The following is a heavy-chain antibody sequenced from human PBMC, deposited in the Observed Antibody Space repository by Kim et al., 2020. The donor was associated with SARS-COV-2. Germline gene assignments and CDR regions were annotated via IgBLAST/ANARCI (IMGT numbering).Heavy chain of an antibody. CDR2: ISSSSYI. CDR3: ARKYSSSVGMDV. CDR1: GFTFSSYS. J-gene: IGHJ6*02. D-gene: IGHD6-6*01. V-gene: IGHV3-21*01. Sequence: GGSLRLSCAASGFTFSSYSMNWVRQAPGKGLEWVSSISSSSYIYHADSVKGRFTISRDNAKNSLYLQMNSLRAEDTAVYYCARKYSSSVGMDVWGQGTTV.